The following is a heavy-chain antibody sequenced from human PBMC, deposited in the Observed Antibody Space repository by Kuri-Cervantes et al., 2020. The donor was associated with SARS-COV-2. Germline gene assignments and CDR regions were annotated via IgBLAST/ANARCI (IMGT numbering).Heavy chain of an antibody. J-gene: IGHJ6*03. D-gene: IGHD2-2*01. CDR2: ISYDGSNK. Sequence: GESLKISCAASGFTFSIYGMHWVRQAPGKGLEWVAVISYDGSNKYYADSVRGRFTISRDNSKNTLYLQMNSLRAEDTAVYYCARGIPSYQNYYYYYMDVWGKGTTVTVSS. CDR3: ARGIPSYQNYYYYYMDV. V-gene: IGHV3-30*03. CDR1: GFTFSIYG.